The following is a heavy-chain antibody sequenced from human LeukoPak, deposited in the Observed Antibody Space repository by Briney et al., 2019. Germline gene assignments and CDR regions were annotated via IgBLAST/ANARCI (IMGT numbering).Heavy chain of an antibody. Sequence: GGSLRLSCAASGFTFSSYWMTWVRQAPGKGLEWVANIKEDGSEKYYVDSVKGRFTISRDNAKSPLYLQMNSLRAEDTAVYYCARERGMDVWGEGTTVTVSS. CDR2: IKEDGSEK. J-gene: IGHJ6*04. CDR3: ARERGMDV. CDR1: GFTFSSYW. V-gene: IGHV3-7*03.